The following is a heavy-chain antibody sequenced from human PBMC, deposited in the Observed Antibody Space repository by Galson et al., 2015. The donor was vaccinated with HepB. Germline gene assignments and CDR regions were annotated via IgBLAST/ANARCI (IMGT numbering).Heavy chain of an antibody. V-gene: IGHV1-46*01. CDR1: GYTFTSYY. CDR2: INPSGGST. D-gene: IGHD2-2*01. CDR3: ARGYCSSTSCYFGYYMDV. Sequence: SVKVSCKASGYTFTSYYMHWVRQAPGQGLEWMGIINPSGGSTSYAQKFQGRVTMTRDTSTSTVYMELSSLRSEDTAVYYCARGYCSSTSCYFGYYMDVWGKGTTVTVSS. J-gene: IGHJ6*03.